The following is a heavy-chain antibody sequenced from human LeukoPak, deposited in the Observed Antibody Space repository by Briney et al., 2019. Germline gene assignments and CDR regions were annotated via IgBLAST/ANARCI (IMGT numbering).Heavy chain of an antibody. Sequence: PGGSLRLSCAASGFTFSSYTMNWVRQAPGKGLEWVSSITSSSSYIYYADSVKGRFTISRDNAKNSLYLQMASLRAEDTAVYYCARTSVAAAISPYYFDYWGQGTLVTVSS. J-gene: IGHJ4*02. CDR1: GFTFSSYT. CDR3: ARTSVAAAISPYYFDY. CDR2: ITSSSSYI. D-gene: IGHD2-2*02. V-gene: IGHV3-21*01.